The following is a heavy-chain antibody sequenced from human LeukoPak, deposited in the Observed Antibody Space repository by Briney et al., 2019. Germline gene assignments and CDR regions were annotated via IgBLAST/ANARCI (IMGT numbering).Heavy chain of an antibody. J-gene: IGHJ3*02. Sequence: SVKVSCKASGGTFSSYAISWVRQAPGQGLEWMGGIIPIFGTANYAQKFQGRVTITADESTSTAYMELSSLRSEDTAVYFCARVTYYYDSSVYYYLQSGAFDIWGQGTMVTVSS. CDR3: ARVTYYYDSSVYYYLQSGAFDI. V-gene: IGHV1-69*13. D-gene: IGHD3-22*01. CDR1: GGTFSSYA. CDR2: IIPIFGTA.